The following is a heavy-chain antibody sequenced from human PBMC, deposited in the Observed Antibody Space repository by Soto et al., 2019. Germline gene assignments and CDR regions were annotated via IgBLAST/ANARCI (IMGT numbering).Heavy chain of an antibody. CDR2: IQSDGSNK. CDR3: ARDFVYYEGSGRNYHYGMDV. CDR1: GFNFISYG. J-gene: IGHJ6*02. Sequence: QEQLVESGGGVVQPGRYLRLSCEASGFNFISYGMHWVRQAPGKGLEWVAVIQSDGSNKYYADSVKDRFTISRDNSENTLYLEMYSLRAEDTAVYYCARDFVYYEGSGRNYHYGMDVWGQGTTVTVS. D-gene: IGHD3-22*01. V-gene: IGHV3-33*01.